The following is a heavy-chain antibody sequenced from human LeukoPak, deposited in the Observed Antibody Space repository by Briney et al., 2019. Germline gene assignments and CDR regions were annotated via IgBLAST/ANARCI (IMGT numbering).Heavy chain of an antibody. CDR1: GGSISSYY. CDR2: IYTSGST. Sequence: PSETLSLTCTVSGGSISSYYWSWIRQPGGKGREWIGRIYTSGSTNYNPSLKSRVTISVDKSKNQFSLKLSSVTAADTAVYYCARVAQGRSSWYYFDYWGQGTLVTVSS. D-gene: IGHD6-13*01. V-gene: IGHV4-4*07. CDR3: ARVAQGRSSWYYFDY. J-gene: IGHJ4*02.